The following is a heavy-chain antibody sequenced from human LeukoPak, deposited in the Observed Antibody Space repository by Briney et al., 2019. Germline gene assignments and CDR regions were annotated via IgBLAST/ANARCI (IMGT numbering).Heavy chain of an antibody. D-gene: IGHD3-22*01. CDR3: ARHLYYYDSSGYYSRYYYYMDV. J-gene: IGHJ6*03. Sequence: SETLSLTCAVYGGSFSGYYWSWIRQPPGKGLEWIGEINHSGSTNYNPSLKSRVTISVDTSKNQFSLKLSSVTAADTAVYYCARHLYYYDSSGYYSRYYYYMDVWGKGTTVTISS. V-gene: IGHV4-34*01. CDR2: INHSGST. CDR1: GGSFSGYY.